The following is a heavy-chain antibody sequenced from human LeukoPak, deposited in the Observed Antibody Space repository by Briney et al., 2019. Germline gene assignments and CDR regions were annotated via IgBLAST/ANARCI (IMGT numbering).Heavy chain of an antibody. V-gene: IGHV3-7*01. CDR2: IRQDGDVK. J-gene: IGHJ4*02. CDR3: ARGTLAAPGADY. Sequence: GGSLTLSCAAPGFTFSNYWMVWFRQAPGKGLEWLGNIRQDGDVKNYLDSVKGRFTFSRDNAKNSLYLQMDSLRAEDTAVYYCARGTLAAPGADYWGQGTLVRVSS. CDR1: GFTFSNYW. D-gene: IGHD6-13*01.